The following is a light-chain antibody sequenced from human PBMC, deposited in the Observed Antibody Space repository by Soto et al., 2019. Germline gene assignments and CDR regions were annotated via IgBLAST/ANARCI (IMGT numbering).Light chain of an antibody. CDR2: EVS. CDR3: SSYAGSSPYV. Sequence: QSALTQPASVSGSPGQSITISCTGTSSDVGGYNYVSWYQQHPGKAPKLMIYEVSNRPSGVPNRFSGSKSGNTASLTISGLQAEDEADYYCSSYAGSSPYVFGTGTKLTVL. V-gene: IGLV2-14*01. J-gene: IGLJ1*01. CDR1: SSDVGGYNY.